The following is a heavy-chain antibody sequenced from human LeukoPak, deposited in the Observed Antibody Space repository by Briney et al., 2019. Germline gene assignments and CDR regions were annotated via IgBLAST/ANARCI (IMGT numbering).Heavy chain of an antibody. CDR1: GFTFTDYV. D-gene: IGHD3-22*01. CDR2: IGNDGHST. V-gene: IGHV3-64*04. Sequence: PGEPLRLSCSASGFTFTDYVMHWVRLAPGRGLEYVAAIGNDGHSTHYADSVRGRFIASRDNSKSTQSLQMNSLRAEDTAVYYCARDGGDSSGLFDYWGQGTLVTVSS. J-gene: IGHJ4*02. CDR3: ARDGGDSSGLFDY.